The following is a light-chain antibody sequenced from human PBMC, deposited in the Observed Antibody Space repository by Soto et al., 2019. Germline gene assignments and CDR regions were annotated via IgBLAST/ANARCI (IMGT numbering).Light chain of an antibody. CDR1: ESIRTW. V-gene: IGKV1-5*01. CDR3: QQYNNYPRT. CDR2: DAS. Sequence: IQMPQSPSTLSASIGDRVTITCRASESIRTWLAWYQHKPGKAPKFLIYDASSLESGVPSRFSGSGSGTEFTLTISNLQPDDFATYFCQQYNNYPRTFGQGTKVDIK. J-gene: IGKJ1*01.